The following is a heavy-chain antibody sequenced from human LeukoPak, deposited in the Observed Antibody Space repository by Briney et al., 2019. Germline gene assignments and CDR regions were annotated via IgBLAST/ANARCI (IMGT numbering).Heavy chain of an antibody. V-gene: IGHV4-59*01. Sequence: SETLSLTCTVSGGSISSNYWSWIRQPPGKGLEWIGYRSDSWGTTNYNPSLKSRVTISVDTSKNQFSLKRSSVTAAHTAVYYCARRVSTMTQFDYWGQGTLVTVSS. CDR2: RSDSWGTT. CDR1: GGSISSNY. J-gene: IGHJ4*02. D-gene: IGHD2-2*01. CDR3: ARRVSTMTQFDY.